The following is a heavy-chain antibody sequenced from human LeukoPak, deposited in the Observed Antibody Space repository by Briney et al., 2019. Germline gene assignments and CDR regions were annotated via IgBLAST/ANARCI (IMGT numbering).Heavy chain of an antibody. Sequence: SETLSLTCAVYGGSFSGYYWSWIRQPPGKGLEWIGEINHSESTNYNPSLKSRVTISVDTSKNQFSLKLSSVTAADTAVYYCARRGHRVLWFGELSRVVWFDPWGQGTLVTVSS. CDR3: ARRGHRVLWFGELSRVVWFDP. D-gene: IGHD3-10*01. V-gene: IGHV4-34*01. CDR1: GGSFSGYY. CDR2: INHSEST. J-gene: IGHJ5*02.